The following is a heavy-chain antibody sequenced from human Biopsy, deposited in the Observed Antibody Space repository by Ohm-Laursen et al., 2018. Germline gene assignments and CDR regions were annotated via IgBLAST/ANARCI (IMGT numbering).Heavy chain of an antibody. V-gene: IGHV3-21*01. J-gene: IGHJ4*02. CDR2: ISSRSSDI. Sequence: SLRLSCTASGFIFSTYTMNWVRQAPGEGLEWVSSISSRSSDIYYADSVKGRFTISRDNAKNTLHLQMNSLRAEDTAVYYCTGDSGGLGGYWGQGTLVTVSS. CDR1: GFIFSTYT. D-gene: IGHD3-16*01. CDR3: TGDSGGLGGY.